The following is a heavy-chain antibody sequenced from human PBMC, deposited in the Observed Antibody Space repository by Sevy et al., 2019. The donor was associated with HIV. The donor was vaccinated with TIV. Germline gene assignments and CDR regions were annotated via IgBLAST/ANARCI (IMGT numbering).Heavy chain of an antibody. CDR2: ISSNGGST. D-gene: IGHD2-2*01. V-gene: IGHV3-64D*06. Sequence: GGSLRLSCSAPGFTFSSYAMHWVRQAPGKGLEYVSAISSNGGSTYYADSVKGRFTISRDNSKNPLYLQMSSLRAEDTAVYYCATYCSSTSCYASGGDYWGQGTLVTVSS. CDR1: GFTFSSYA. CDR3: ATYCSSTSCYASGGDY. J-gene: IGHJ4*02.